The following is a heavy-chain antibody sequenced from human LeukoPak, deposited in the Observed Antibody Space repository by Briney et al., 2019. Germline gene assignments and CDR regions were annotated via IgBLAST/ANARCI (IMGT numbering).Heavy chain of an antibody. J-gene: IGHJ4*02. CDR3: AKDLDVDTAMVLDY. V-gene: IGHV3-7*01. CDR1: GFIFRDFS. Sequence: PGGSLRLSCSVSGFIFRDFSMSWVRQAPGKGLEWVAKMNEYGSEIFYVDSVKGRFTISRDNSKNTLYLQMNSLRAEDTAVYYCAKDLDVDTAMVLDYWGQGTLVTVSS. CDR2: MNEYGSEI. D-gene: IGHD5-18*01.